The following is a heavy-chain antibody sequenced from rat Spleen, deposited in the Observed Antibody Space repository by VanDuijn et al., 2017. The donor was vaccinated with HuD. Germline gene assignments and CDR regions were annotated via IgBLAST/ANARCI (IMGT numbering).Heavy chain of an antibody. D-gene: IGHD1-4*01. V-gene: IGHV5-22*01. Sequence: EVQLVESGGGLVQPGRSLKLSCAASGFTFSDYYMAWVRQAPKKGLEWVASISYEGSSTYYGDSVKGRFTISRDNAKSTLYLQMNSLRSEDTATYYCARQLPGYNPYVMDAWGQGASVTVSS. CDR1: GFTFSDYY. CDR2: ISYEGSST. J-gene: IGHJ4*01. CDR3: ARQLPGYNPYVMDA.